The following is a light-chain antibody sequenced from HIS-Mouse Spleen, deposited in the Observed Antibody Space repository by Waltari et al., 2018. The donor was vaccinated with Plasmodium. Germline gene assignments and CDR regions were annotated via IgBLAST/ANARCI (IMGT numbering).Light chain of an antibody. CDR3: QSADSSGTYWV. CDR1: ALPKQY. Sequence: SYELTQPPSVSVSPGQTARITCPGDALPKQYAYWYQQKPGQDPVLVIYKDSERPSGIPERFSGSSSGTTVTLTISGVQAEDEADYYCQSADSSGTYWVFGGGTKLTVL. J-gene: IGLJ3*02. V-gene: IGLV3-25*03. CDR2: KDS.